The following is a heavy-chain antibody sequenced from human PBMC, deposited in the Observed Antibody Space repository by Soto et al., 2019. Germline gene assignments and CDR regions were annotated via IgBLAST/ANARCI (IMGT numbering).Heavy chain of an antibody. Sequence: ASVKVSCKASGYTFTSYGISWVRQAPGQGLEWIRWISAYNGNTNYAQKLQGRVTMTTDTSTSTAYMELRSLRSDDTAVYYCARFSLNKDIVVVPAAILSSGAFDIWGQGTMVTVSS. CDR1: GYTFTSYG. D-gene: IGHD2-2*01. V-gene: IGHV1-18*01. J-gene: IGHJ3*02. CDR3: ARFSLNKDIVVVPAAILSSGAFDI. CDR2: ISAYNGNT.